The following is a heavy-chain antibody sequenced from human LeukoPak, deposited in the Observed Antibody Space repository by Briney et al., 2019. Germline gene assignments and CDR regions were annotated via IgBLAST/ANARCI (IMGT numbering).Heavy chain of an antibody. CDR2: INPNSGGT. J-gene: IGHJ3*02. D-gene: IGHD6-19*01. V-gene: IGHV1-2*02. Sequence: ASVKVSCKASGYTFTGYYMHWVRQAPGQGLEWMGWINPNSGGTNYAQKFQGRVTMTRDTSISTAYMELSRLRSDDTAVYYCARALGRESSGWYAFDIWGQGTMVTVSS. CDR1: GYTFTGYY. CDR3: ARALGRESSGWYAFDI.